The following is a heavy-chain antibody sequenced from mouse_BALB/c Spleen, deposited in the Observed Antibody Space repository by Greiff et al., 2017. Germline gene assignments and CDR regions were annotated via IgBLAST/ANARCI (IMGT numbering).Heavy chain of an antibody. V-gene: IGHV5-9-4*01. D-gene: IGHD3-2*01. J-gene: IGHJ3*01. Sequence: EVKLVESGGGLVKPGGSLKLSCAASGFTFSSYAMSWVRQSPEKRLEWVAEISSGGSYTYYPDTVTGRFTISRDNAKNTLYLEMSSLRSEDTAMYYCARGDSSGYVYWGQGTLVTVSA. CDR1: GFTFSSYA. CDR3: ARGDSSGYVY. CDR2: ISSGGSYT.